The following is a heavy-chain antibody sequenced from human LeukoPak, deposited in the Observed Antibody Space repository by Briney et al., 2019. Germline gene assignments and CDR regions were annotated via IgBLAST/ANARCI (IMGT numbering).Heavy chain of an antibody. D-gene: IGHD3-22*01. CDR2: ISAYNGNT. CDR3: ARGYDSSGYYYL. V-gene: IGHV1-18*01. J-gene: IGHJ5*02. CDR1: GGTFSSYT. Sequence: ASVKVSCKASGGTFSSYTISWVRQAPGQGLEWMGWISAYNGNTNYAQKLQGRVTMTTDTSTSTAYMELRSLRSDDTAVYYCARGYDSSGYYYLWGQGTLVTVSS.